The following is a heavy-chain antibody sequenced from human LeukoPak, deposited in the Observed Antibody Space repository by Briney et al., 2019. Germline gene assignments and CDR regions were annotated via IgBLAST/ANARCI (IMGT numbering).Heavy chain of an antibody. CDR2: IYSGGST. V-gene: IGHV3-66*01. Sequence: GGSLRLSCAASGFTVSNNYMSWVRQAPGKGLEWVSLIYSGGSTYHADSVKGRFTLSRDNSKNTLFLQMNSPRAEDTAVYYCARAPAGATHLAYWGRGTLVTVSS. CDR3: ARAPAGATHLAY. D-gene: IGHD1-26*01. J-gene: IGHJ4*02. CDR1: GFTVSNNY.